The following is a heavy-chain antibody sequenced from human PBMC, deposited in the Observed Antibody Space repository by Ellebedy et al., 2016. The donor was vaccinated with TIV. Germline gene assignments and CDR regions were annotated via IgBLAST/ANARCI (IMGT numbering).Heavy chain of an antibody. D-gene: IGHD2-15*01. CDR2: IGTYSGHT. CDR3: GRGRGYASTGRVYYFDY. V-gene: IGHV1-8*01. J-gene: IGHJ4*02. Sequence: AASVKVSCRASGYTFTSFGITWVRHAPGQGPEWMGWIGTYSGHTNYARKFQGRVTMTRDSSISTAYMELSSLRSEDTAVYYCGRGRGYASTGRVYYFDYWGQGSLVTVSS. CDR1: GYTFTSFG.